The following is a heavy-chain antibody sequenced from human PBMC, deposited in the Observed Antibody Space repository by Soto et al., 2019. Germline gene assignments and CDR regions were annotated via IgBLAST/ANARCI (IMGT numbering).Heavy chain of an antibody. Sequence: LSLTCTVSGGSISSYYWSWIRQPPGKGLEWIGYIYYSGSTNYNPSLKSRVTISVDTSKNQFSLKLSSVTAADTAVYYCARDFPYTKGGMDVWGQGTTVTVSS. CDR3: ARDFPYTKGGMDV. V-gene: IGHV4-59*01. D-gene: IGHD2-8*01. J-gene: IGHJ6*02. CDR2: IYYSGST. CDR1: GGSISSYY.